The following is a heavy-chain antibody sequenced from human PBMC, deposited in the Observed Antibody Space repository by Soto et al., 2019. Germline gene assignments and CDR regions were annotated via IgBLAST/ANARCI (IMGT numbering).Heavy chain of an antibody. CDR2: IYQSGST. CDR3: ARAYSGCDAYSDY. V-gene: IGHV4-30-2*01. D-gene: IGHD2-21*02. CDR1: GGSISSGGYS. J-gene: IGHJ4*02. Sequence: SETLSLTCAVSGGSISSGGYSWGWIRQPPGKGLEWIGYIYQSGSTYYNPSLKSRVTIAADRSKNQFSLNLASVTAADTAVYYCARAYSGCDAYSDYWGQGTLVTVSS.